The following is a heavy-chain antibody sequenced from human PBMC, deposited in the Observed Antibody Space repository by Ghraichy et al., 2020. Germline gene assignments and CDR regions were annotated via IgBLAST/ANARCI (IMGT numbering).Heavy chain of an antibody. CDR1: FGSISNFY. CDR3: ARVMSTVVSPDNYFFDY. D-gene: IGHD4-23*01. CDR2: IYTSGRSGTT. J-gene: IGHJ4*02. Sequence: LSLTCTVSFGSISNFYWSWIRQPAGKGLEWIGRIYTSGRSGTTNYNPSLKSRVTMSIDISKNQFSLNLTSVTASDTAVYYCARVMSTVVSPDNYFFDYWGQGTLITVSS. V-gene: IGHV4-4*07.